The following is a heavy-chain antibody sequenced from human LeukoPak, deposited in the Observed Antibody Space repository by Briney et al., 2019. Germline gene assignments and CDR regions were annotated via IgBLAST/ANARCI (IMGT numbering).Heavy chain of an antibody. J-gene: IGHJ4*02. D-gene: IGHD5-18*01. CDR1: GYTFTSYD. Sequence: GASVKVSCKASGYTFTSYDINWVRQATGQGLEWMGRMNPNSGNTGYAQKFQGRVTMTRNTSISTAYMELSSLRSEDTAVYYCARGYWIQLWLRAYYFDYWGQGTLVTVSS. CDR3: ARGYWIQLWLRAYYFDY. CDR2: MNPNSGNT. V-gene: IGHV1-8*01.